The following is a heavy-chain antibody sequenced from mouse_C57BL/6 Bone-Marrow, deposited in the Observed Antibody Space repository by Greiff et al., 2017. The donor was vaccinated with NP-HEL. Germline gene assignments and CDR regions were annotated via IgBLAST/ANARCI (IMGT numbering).Heavy chain of an antibody. Sequence: VQLQQSGAELARPGASVKLSCKASGYTFTSYGISWVKQRTGQGLEWIGEIYPRSGNTYYNQKFKGKATLTADKSSSTAYMDLRSLTSEDSAVYFCASYVYARGFAYWGQGTRVTVSA. D-gene: IGHD1-1*01. CDR1: GYTFTSYG. CDR2: IYPRSGNT. J-gene: IGHJ3*01. CDR3: ASYVYARGFAY. V-gene: IGHV1-81*01.